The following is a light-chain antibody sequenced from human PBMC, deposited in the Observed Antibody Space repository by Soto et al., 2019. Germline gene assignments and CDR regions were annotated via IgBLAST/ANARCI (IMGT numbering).Light chain of an antibody. CDR3: QSYDSNNHWV. J-gene: IGLJ3*02. V-gene: IGLV6-57*01. Sequence: NFMLTQPHSVSESPGKTVTISCTRSSGSIASNYVQWYQQRPGSSPTTVIYEDNQRPSGVPDRFSGSIDSSSNSASLTISGRKTEDEADYYCQSYDSNNHWVFGGGTKLTVL. CDR2: EDN. CDR1: SGSIASNY.